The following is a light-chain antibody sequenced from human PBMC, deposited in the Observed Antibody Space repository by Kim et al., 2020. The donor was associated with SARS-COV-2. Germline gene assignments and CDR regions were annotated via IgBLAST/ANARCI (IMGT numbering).Light chain of an antibody. J-gene: IGLJ2*01. CDR3: QSYDSSLRGSV. CDR2: GNS. CDR1: SSNIGAGYN. V-gene: IGLV1-40*01. Sequence: QRVTIPCTGRSSNIGAGYNVHWYQQLPGTAPKRLIYGNSNRPSGVPDRSSGSKSGTSASLAITGLQAEDEADYYCQSYDSSLRGSVFGGGTKVTVL.